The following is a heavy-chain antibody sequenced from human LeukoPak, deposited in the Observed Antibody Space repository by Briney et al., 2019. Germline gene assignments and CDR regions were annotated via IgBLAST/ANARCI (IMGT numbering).Heavy chain of an antibody. V-gene: IGHV4-34*01. CDR2: INHSGST. D-gene: IGHD6-13*01. Sequence: PSETLSLTCAVYGGSFSGYYWSWIRQPPGKGLEWIGEINHSGSTNYNPSLKSRVTISVDTSKNQFSLKLSSVTAADTAVYYCARGLAAAGTGGGWFDPWGQGTLVTVSS. CDR3: ARGLAAAGTGGGWFDP. CDR1: GGSFSGYY. J-gene: IGHJ5*02.